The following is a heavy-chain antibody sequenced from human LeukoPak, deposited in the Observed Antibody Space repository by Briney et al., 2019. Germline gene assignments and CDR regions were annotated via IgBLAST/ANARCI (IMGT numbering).Heavy chain of an antibody. CDR2: IKQDGSEK. CDR3: ARKYCSSTSYLLFSVQDYYYYYYMDV. D-gene: IGHD2-2*01. J-gene: IGHJ6*03. Sequence: PGGSLRLPCAASGFTFSSDWMSWVREAPGKGLEWVANIKQDGSEKYYVDSVKGRFTISRDNAKNSLYLQMNSLRAEDTAVYYCARKYCSSTSYLLFSVQDYYYYYYMDVWGKGTTVTVSS. V-gene: IGHV3-7*01. CDR1: GFTFSSDW.